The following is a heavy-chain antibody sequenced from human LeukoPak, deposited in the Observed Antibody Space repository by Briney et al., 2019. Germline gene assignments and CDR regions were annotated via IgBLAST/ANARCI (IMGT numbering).Heavy chain of an antibody. Sequence: ASVKVSCKASGYTFTNYYMHWVRQTPGKGLEWMGGFDPEDGETIHAQKFQGRVTMTEDTSTDTAYMELSSLRSEDTAVYYCATGTYYYGLNIFNIWGQGTMVTVSS. J-gene: IGHJ3*02. CDR1: GYTFTNYY. CDR3: ATGTYYYGLNIFNI. CDR2: FDPEDGET. V-gene: IGHV1-24*01. D-gene: IGHD3-10*01.